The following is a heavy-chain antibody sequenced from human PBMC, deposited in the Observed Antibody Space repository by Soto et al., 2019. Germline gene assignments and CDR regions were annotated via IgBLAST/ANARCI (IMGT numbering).Heavy chain of an antibody. CDR2: INPNSGGT. V-gene: IGHV1-2*04. Sequence: ASVKVSCKASGYTFTGYYMHWVRQAPGQGLEWMGWINPNSGGTNYAQKFQGWVTMTRDTSMSTAYMELRSLRSDDTAVYYCARLVEVGVPAWVDYWGQGTLVTVSS. CDR3: ARLVEVGVPAWVDY. J-gene: IGHJ4*02. CDR1: GYTFTGYY. D-gene: IGHD3-22*01.